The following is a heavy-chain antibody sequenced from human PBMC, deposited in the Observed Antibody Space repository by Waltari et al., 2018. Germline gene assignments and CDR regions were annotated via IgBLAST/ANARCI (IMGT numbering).Heavy chain of an antibody. CDR1: GGSISSSSYY. CDR2: IYYTGGT. D-gene: IGHD1-26*01. Sequence: QLQLQESGPGLVKPSETLSLTCTVSGGSISSSSYYWGWIRQPPGKGLEWIGSIYYTGGTYYNPSLKSRVTISVDTSKNHFSLRLSSVTAADTAVYYCARDFKGGTYGFDAFDIWGQGTMVTVSS. CDR3: ARDFKGGTYGFDAFDI. V-gene: IGHV4-39*07. J-gene: IGHJ3*02.